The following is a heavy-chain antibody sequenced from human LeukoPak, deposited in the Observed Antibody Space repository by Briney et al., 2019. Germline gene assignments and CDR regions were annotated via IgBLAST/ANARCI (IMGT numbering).Heavy chain of an antibody. V-gene: IGHV4-39*01. J-gene: IGHJ4*02. D-gene: IGHD6-13*01. CDR3: ATQGSSSWVDY. CDR1: GGSISSSSYY. Sequence: SETLSLTCTVSGGSISSSSYYWGWIRQPPGKGLEWIGSIYYSGSTYYNPSLKSRVTISVDTSKNQFSLKLSSVTAADTAVYYCATQGSSSWVDYWGKGTLVTVSS. CDR2: IYYSGST.